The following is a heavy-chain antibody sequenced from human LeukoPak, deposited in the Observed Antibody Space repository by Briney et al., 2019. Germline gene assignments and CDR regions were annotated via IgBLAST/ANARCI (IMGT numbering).Heavy chain of an antibody. CDR1: GDTFSTYV. D-gene: IGHD5-12*01. CDR3: ARDPHSGYDRLFDAFDI. J-gene: IGHJ3*02. V-gene: IGHV1-69*11. CDR2: IIPTLRTS. Sequence: SSVKVSCKASGDTFSTYVISSVRQAPGQGLEWMGRIIPTLRTSNYAQKLQGRVTITTDESTSTAYMELSSLRSEDTAVYYCARDPHSGYDRLFDAFDIWGQGTMVTVSS.